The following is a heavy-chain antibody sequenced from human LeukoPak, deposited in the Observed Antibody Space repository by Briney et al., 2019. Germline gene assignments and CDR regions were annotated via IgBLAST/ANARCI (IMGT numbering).Heavy chain of an antibody. V-gene: IGHV1-2*04. D-gene: IGHD3/OR15-3a*01. J-gene: IGHJ4*02. CDR2: INPNSGGT. CDR3: ARVATSRTGYFDY. Sequence: ASVKVSCKASGYTFTVYYMHWVRQAPGQGLEWMGWINPNSGGTNYAQKFQGWVTMTRDTSISTAYMELSRLRSDDTAVYYCARVATSRTGYFDYWGQGTLVTVSS. CDR1: GYTFTVYY.